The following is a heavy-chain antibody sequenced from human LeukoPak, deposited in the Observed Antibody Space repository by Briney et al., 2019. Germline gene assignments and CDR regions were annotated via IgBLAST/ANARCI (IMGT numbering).Heavy chain of an antibody. CDR2: ISSSGSTI. V-gene: IGHV3-11*01. Sequence: GGSLRLSCAAPGFTVRSNYMSWIRQAPGKGLEWVSYISSSGSTIYYADSVKGRFTISRDNAKNSLYLQMNSLRAEDTALYYCARVASNYDFDYWGQGTLVTVSS. D-gene: IGHD4-11*01. J-gene: IGHJ4*02. CDR3: ARVASNYDFDY. CDR1: GFTVRSNY.